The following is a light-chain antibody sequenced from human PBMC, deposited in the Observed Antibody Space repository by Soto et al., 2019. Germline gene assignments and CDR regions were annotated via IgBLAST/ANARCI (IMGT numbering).Light chain of an antibody. CDR1: NSDVGRYNF. CDR2: DVT. V-gene: IGLV2-11*01. CDR3: CSYADTFYV. Sequence: QSALTQPRSVSGSPGQSVTISCTGTNSDVGRYNFVTWYQQYPGKVPKLMIYDVTKRSSGVPDRFSGSKSGTTASLTISGLQAEDEADYYCCSYADTFYVFGTGTKLTVL. J-gene: IGLJ1*01.